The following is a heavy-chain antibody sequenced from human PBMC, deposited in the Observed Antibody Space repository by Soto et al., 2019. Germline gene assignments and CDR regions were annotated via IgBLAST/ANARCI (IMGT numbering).Heavy chain of an antibody. CDR1: GGSFSGYY. D-gene: IGHD6-19*01. CDR2: INHSGST. Sequence: PSETLSLTCAVYGGSFSGYYWSWIRQPPGKGLEWIGEINHSGSTNYNPSLKSRVTISVDTSKNQFSLKLSSVTAADTAVYYCARVAVAGTFGNDYWGQRTLVTVSS. CDR3: ARVAVAGTFGNDY. V-gene: IGHV4-34*01. J-gene: IGHJ4*02.